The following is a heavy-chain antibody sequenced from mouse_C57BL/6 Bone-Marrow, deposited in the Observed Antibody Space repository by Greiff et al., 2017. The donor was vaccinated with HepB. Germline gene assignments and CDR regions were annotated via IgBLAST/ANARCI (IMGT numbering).Heavy chain of an antibody. CDR1: GYTFTSYG. CDR3: ARIPYYYYGSPFDY. D-gene: IGHD1-1*01. J-gene: IGHJ2*01. CDR2: IYPRSGNT. Sequence: QVHVKQSGAELARPGASVKLSCKASGYTFTSYGISWVKQRTGQGLEWIGEIYPRSGNTYYNEKFKGKATLTADKSSSTAYMELRSLTSEDSAVYFCARIPYYYYGSPFDYWGQGTTLTVSS. V-gene: IGHV1-81*01.